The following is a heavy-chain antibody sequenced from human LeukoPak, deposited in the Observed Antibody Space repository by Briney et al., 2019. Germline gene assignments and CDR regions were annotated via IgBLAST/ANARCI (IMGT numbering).Heavy chain of an antibody. D-gene: IGHD6-19*01. V-gene: IGHV3-30*02. CDR3: AKVGSSGWYWGWFDP. Sequence: PGGSLRLSCAASGFTFSSYGMHWVRQAPGKGLEWVAFIRYDGSNKYYADSVKGRFTISRDNSKNTLYLQMNSLRAEDTAVYYCAKVGSSGWYWGWFDPWGQGTLVTVSS. CDR2: IRYDGSNK. CDR1: GFTFSSYG. J-gene: IGHJ5*02.